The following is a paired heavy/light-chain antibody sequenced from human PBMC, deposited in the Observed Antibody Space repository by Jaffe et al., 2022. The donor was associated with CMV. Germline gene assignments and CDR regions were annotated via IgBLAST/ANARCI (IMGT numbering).Heavy chain of an antibody. J-gene: IGHJ3*02. Sequence: EVQLVESGGGLVQPGGSLKLSCAASGFTFSGSAMHWVRQASGKGLEWVGRIRSKANSYATAYAASVKGRFTISRDDSKNTAYLQMNSLKTEDTAVYYCTRISILDYYDSSGYYYGAFDIWGQGTMVTVSS. CDR3: TRISILDYYDSSGYYYGAFDI. CDR1: GFTFSGSA. V-gene: IGHV3-73*01. CDR2: IRSKANSYAT. D-gene: IGHD3-22*01.
Light chain of an antibody. CDR2: DAS. CDR3: QQYDNLFLT. CDR1: QDISNY. J-gene: IGKJ4*01. V-gene: IGKV1-33*01. Sequence: DIQMTQSPSSLSASVGDRVTITCQASQDISNYLNWYQQKPGKAPKLLIYDASNLETGVPSRFSGSGSGTDFTFTISSLQPEDIATYYCQQYDNLFLTFGGGTKVEIK.